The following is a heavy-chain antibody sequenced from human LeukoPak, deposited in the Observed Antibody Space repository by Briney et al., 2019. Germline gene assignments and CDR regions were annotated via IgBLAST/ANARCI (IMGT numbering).Heavy chain of an antibody. CDR1: GYTFTSYD. J-gene: IGHJ4*02. D-gene: IGHD3-3*01. V-gene: IGHV1-8*01. CDR3: ARDDTSAPLAGSHYDFWSGYWY. Sequence: GASVKVSCKTSGYTFTSYDINWVRQATGQGLEWMGWMNPNSGNRGYAQKFQGRVTITTDESTSTAYMELSSLRSEDTAVYYCARDDTSAPLAGSHYDFWSGYWYWGQGTLVTVSS. CDR2: MNPNSGNR.